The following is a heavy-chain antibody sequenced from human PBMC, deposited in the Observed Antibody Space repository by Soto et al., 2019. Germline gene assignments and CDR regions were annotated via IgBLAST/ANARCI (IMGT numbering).Heavy chain of an antibody. CDR2: IKGDGSEK. CDR1: GFTFSNYW. V-gene: IGHV3-7*01. J-gene: IGHJ4*02. CDR3: ARDSRRVGATSDLDY. Sequence: EVQLVESGGGLVQPGGSLRLSCAASGFTFSNYWMSWVRQAPGKGLECVANIKGDGSEKYYVDSMKGRFTISRDNAENSLYLQLNSLRVEDTALYYWARDSRRVGATSDLDYWGQGTLVTVSS. D-gene: IGHD1-26*01.